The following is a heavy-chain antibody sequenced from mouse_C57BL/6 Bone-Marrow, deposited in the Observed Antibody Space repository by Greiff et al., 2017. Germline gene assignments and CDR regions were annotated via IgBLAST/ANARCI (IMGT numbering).Heavy chain of an antibody. CDR2: IHPNSGST. V-gene: IGHV1-64*01. CDR3: APKKWLRRDWYFDV. Sequence: QVQLQQPGAELVKPGASVKLSCKASGYTFTSYWVHWVKQRPGQGLEWIGMIHPNSGSTNYNEKFKSKATLTVDKSSSTAYMQLSSLTSEDSAVYYCAPKKWLRRDWYFDVWGTGTTVTVSS. D-gene: IGHD2-2*01. J-gene: IGHJ1*03. CDR1: GYTFTSYW.